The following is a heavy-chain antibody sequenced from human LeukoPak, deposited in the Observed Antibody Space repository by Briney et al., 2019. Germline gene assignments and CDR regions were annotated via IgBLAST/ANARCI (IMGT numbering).Heavy chain of an antibody. CDR3: ASGTYYYGSGSRNRYYYYYMDV. CDR1: GGTFSSYA. CDR2: IIPIFGTA. J-gene: IGHJ6*03. D-gene: IGHD3-10*01. V-gene: IGHV1-69*13. Sequence: SVKVSCKASGGTFSSYAISWVRQAPGQGLEWMGGIIPIFGTANYAQKFQGRVTITADESTCTAYMELSSLRSEDTAVYYCASGTYYYGSGSRNRYYYYYMDVWGKGTTVTVSS.